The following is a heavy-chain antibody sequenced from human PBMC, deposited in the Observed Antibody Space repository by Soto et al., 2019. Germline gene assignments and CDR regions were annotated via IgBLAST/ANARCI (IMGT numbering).Heavy chain of an antibody. D-gene: IGHD4-17*01. J-gene: IGHJ5*02. CDR3: ARVTHGTVSSDH. V-gene: IGHV1-18*01. CDR2: ISAYNGFT. CDR1: GYTLRTHG. Sequence: GASVKVSCKASGYTLRTHGISWVRQAPGQGLEWMGWISAYNGFTKYIQRLQGRVTMTTDTSTSTAYMELRSLRSDDTAVYYCARVTHGTVSSDHWGQGTLVTVSS.